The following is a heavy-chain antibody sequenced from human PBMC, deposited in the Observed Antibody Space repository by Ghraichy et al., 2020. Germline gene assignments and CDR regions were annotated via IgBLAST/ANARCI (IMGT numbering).Heavy chain of an antibody. J-gene: IGHJ6*03. CDR1: GGSFSGYY. CDR3: ARGRKSEVLRFLEWSPHSNYYYYMDV. Sequence: SETLSLTCAVYGGSFSGYYWSWIRQPPGKGLEWIGEINHSGSTNYNPSLKSRVTISVDTSKNQFSLKLSSVTAADTAVYYCARGRKSEVLRFLEWSPHSNYYYYMDVWGKGTTVTVSS. D-gene: IGHD3-3*01. CDR2: INHSGST. V-gene: IGHV4-34*01.